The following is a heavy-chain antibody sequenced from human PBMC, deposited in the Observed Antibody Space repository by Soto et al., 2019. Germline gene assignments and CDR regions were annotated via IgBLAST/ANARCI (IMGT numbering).Heavy chain of an antibody. CDR1: GGSFSGYY. J-gene: IGHJ3*02. CDR2: INHSGST. V-gene: IGHV4-34*01. CDR3: AGGSRDI. Sequence: QVHLQQWGAGLLKPSETLSLTCAVYGGSFSGYYWSWIRQPPGKGLEWIGEINHSGSTNYNPSLKSRVTISVDTSKNQFSLNLNSMTAADTAMYYCAGGSRDIWGQGTMVTVSS.